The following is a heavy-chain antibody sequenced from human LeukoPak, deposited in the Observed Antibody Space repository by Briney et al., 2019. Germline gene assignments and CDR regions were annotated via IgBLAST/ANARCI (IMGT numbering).Heavy chain of an antibody. CDR3: AKAAGRGYNYGDYFDY. D-gene: IGHD5-18*01. Sequence: GGSLRLSCAASGFTFSNSAMSWVRQAPGKGLEWVSAISGSGGGTYYADSVKGRFTISRDNSKNTLYVQMNGLRAAGTAVYYCAKAAGRGYNYGDYFDYWGQGTLVTVSS. V-gene: IGHV3-23*01. CDR2: ISGSGGGT. J-gene: IGHJ4*02. CDR1: GFTFSNSA.